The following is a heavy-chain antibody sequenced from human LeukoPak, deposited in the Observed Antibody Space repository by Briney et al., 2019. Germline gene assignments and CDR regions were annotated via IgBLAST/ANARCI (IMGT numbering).Heavy chain of an antibody. CDR3: AKGLRTGVGPYMGYHYYMDV. D-gene: IGHD3-16*01. CDR1: GFTFSDYW. Sequence: GGSLRLSCAASGFTFSDYWMSWVRQAPGKGLKWVSTINDNGADTYYADSVKGRFTISRDNSYNTVSLQMSSLRDEDTGVYYCAKGLRTGVGPYMGYHYYMDVWGKGATVTVSS. CDR2: INDNGADT. V-gene: IGHV3-23*01. J-gene: IGHJ6*03.